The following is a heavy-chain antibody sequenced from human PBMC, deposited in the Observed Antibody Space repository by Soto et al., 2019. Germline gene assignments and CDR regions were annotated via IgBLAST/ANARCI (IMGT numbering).Heavy chain of an antibody. Sequence: GGSLRLSCEASGLAFSAFGMVWVRHAPGKGLELGAVISHDGGKTYYADSVQGRFIISRDNSKNTVYLQMNSLSPEDTAMYYCAKDSMASGYDDYFDNWGQGTLVTVSS. J-gene: IGHJ4*02. D-gene: IGHD5-12*01. CDR2: ISHDGGKT. CDR1: GLAFSAFG. V-gene: IGHV3-30*18. CDR3: AKDSMASGYDDYFDN.